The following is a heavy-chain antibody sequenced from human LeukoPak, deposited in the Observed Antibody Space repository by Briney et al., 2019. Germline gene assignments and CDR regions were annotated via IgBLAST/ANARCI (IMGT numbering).Heavy chain of an antibody. J-gene: IGHJ4*02. CDR3: ARRNGYYFDY. CDR2: IYHSGST. D-gene: IGHD3-3*01. CDR1: GGSISSGGYS. Sequence: TLSLTCAVSGGSISSGGYSWSWIRQPPGKGLEWIGYIYHSGSTYYNPSLKSRVTISVDRSKNQFSLKLSSVTAADTAVYYCARRNGYYFDYWGQGTLVTVSS. V-gene: IGHV4-30-2*01.